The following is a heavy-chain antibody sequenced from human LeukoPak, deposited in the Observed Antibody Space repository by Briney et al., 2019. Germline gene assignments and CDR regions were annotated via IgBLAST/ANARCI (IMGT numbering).Heavy chain of an antibody. D-gene: IGHD6-13*01. V-gene: IGHV1-8*01. Sequence: ASVKVSCKASGYTFTSYDINWVRQATGQGLEWMGWMNPNSGNTGYAQRFQGRVTMTRNTSISTAYMELSSLRSEDTAVYYCARVASSWYSAAFDIWGQGTMVTVSS. CDR1: GYTFTSYD. CDR3: ARVASSWYSAAFDI. J-gene: IGHJ3*02. CDR2: MNPNSGNT.